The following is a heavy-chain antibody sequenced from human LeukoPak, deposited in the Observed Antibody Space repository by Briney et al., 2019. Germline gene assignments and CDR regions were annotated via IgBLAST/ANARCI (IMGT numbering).Heavy chain of an antibody. CDR2: IYTSGST. V-gene: IGHV4-61*02. CDR1: GGSISSGSYY. CDR3: ARAHSSSSGYYYYYYMDV. J-gene: IGHJ6*03. D-gene: IGHD6-6*01. Sequence: SETLSLTCTVSGGSISSGSYYWSCLRQPAGKVLEWIGRIYTSGSTNYKPSLKSRVIMSVDTSKNQFSLKLSSVTAADTAVYYCARAHSSSSGYYYYYYMDVWGKGTTVTVSS.